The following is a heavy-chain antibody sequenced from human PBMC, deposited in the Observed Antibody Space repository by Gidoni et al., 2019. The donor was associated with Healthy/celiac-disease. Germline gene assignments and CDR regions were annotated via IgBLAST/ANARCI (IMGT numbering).Heavy chain of an antibody. V-gene: IGHV3-21*01. CDR2: ISSSSSYI. D-gene: IGHD4-17*01. CDR1: GFTFRTYS. Sequence: EVQLVESGGGLVKPGGSLRLSCAASGFTFRTYSMNWVRQAPGKGLEWVSSISSSSSYIYYADSVKGRFTISRDNAKNSLYLQMNSLRAEDTAVYYCARDRPDRDYGDYGGWGQGTLVTVSS. J-gene: IGHJ4*02. CDR3: ARDRPDRDYGDYGG.